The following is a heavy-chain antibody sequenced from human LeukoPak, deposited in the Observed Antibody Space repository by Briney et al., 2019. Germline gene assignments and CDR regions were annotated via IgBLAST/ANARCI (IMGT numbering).Heavy chain of an antibody. CDR2: TYYSGST. J-gene: IGHJ5*02. CDR1: GGSISSYY. Sequence: SETLSLTCTVSGGSISSYYWGWIRQPPGKGLEWIGYTYYSGSTNYNPSLKSRVTISVDTSKNQFSLKLSSVTAADTAVYYCARGSGYWFDPWGQGTLVTVSS. CDR3: ARGSGYWFDP. V-gene: IGHV4-59*01.